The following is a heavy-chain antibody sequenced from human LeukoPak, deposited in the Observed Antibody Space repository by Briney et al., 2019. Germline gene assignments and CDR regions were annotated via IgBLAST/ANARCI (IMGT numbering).Heavy chain of an antibody. CDR1: GFTFSSYA. D-gene: IGHD2-8*02. Sequence: PGRSLRLSCAASGFTFSSYAMHWVRQAPGKGLEWVAVISYDGSNKYYADSVKGRFTISRDNSKNTLYLQMNSLRAEDTAVYYAVGVAFDIWGQGTMVTVSS. J-gene: IGHJ3*02. CDR2: ISYDGSNK. V-gene: IGHV3-30-3*01. CDR3: VGVAFDI.